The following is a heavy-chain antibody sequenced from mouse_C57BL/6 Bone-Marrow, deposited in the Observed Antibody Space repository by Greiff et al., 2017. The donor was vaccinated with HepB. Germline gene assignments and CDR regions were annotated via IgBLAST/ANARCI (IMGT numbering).Heavy chain of an antibody. V-gene: IGHV1-50*01. CDR2: IDPSDSYT. CDR1: GYTFTSYW. J-gene: IGHJ4*01. Sequence: QVQLKQPGAELVKPGASVKLSCKASGYTFTSYWMQWVKQRPGQGLEWIGEIDPSDSYTNYNQKFKGKATLTVDTSSSTAYMQLSSLTSEDSAVYYCARRITTALGGAMDYWGQGTSVTVSS. CDR3: ARRITTALGGAMDY. D-gene: IGHD1-2*01.